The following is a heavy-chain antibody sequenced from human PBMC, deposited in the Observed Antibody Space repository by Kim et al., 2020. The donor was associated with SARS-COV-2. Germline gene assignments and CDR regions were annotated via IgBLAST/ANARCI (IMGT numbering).Heavy chain of an antibody. CDR3: ARRCYDSSGYYYFDY. D-gene: IGHD3-22*01. CDR1: GFSLMNYW. J-gene: IGHJ4*02. V-gene: IGHV3-74*01. Sequence: GGSLRLSCAASGFSLMNYWMHWVRQAPGKGLVWVSRINGDGSIISYADSVKGRFTISRDNAKNTLYLQMNSLRAEDTALYYCARRCYDSSGYYYFDYWGQGTLGTV. CDR2: INGDGSII.